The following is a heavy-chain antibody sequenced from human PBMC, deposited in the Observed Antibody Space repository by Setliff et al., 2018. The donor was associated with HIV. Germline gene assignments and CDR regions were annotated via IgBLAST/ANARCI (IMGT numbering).Heavy chain of an antibody. CDR3: TTYSSVYYHSDC. CDR1: GFTFRNAW. V-gene: IGHV3-15*06. J-gene: IGHJ4*02. CDR2: IKSKSDGGAV. D-gene: IGHD3-22*01. Sequence: GGSLRLSCAASGFTFRNAWMSWVRQAPGKGLEWVGRIKSKSDGGAVHYAAPVKGRFTISRDDSQDTLHLEMNSLTNEDTAMYYCTTYSSVYYHSDCWGQGTLVTVSS.